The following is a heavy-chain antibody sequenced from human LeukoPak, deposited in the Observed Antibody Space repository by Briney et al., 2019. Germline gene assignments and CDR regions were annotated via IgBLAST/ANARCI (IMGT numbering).Heavy chain of an antibody. V-gene: IGHV3-9*01. CDR3: AKVDPDVDTTMVGSFDY. Sequence: GGSLRLSCAASRFTFADYAMHWVRQAPGKGLEWVSGISWNSGSTAYADSVKGRFTISRDNAKNSLYLQMNSLRTEDTALYYCAKVDPDVDTTMVGSFDYWGQGTLVTVPS. CDR2: ISWNSGST. J-gene: IGHJ4*02. D-gene: IGHD5-18*01. CDR1: RFTFADYA.